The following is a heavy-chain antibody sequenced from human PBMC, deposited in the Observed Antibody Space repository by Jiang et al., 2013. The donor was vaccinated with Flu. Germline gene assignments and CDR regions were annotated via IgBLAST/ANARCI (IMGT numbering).Heavy chain of an antibody. CDR2: IYTSGST. V-gene: IGHV4-61*02. CDR1: GGSISSGSYY. CDR3: AREEDYYDSSSHVSPWFDP. Sequence: GPGLVKPSQTLSLTCTVSGGSISSGSYYWSWIRQPAGKGLEWIGRIYTSGSTNYNPSLKSRVTISVDTSKNQFSLKLSSVTAADTAVYYCAREEDYYDSSSHVSPWFDPWGQGTLVTVSS. J-gene: IGHJ5*02. D-gene: IGHD3-22*01.